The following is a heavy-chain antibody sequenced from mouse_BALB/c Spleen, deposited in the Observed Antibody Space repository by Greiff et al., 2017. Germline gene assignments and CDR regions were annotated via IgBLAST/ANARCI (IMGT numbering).Heavy chain of an antibody. CDR3: ARGCDYDAWFAY. CDR1: GFTFTDYY. J-gene: IGHJ3*01. V-gene: IGHV7-3*02. CDR2: IRNKANGYTT. D-gene: IGHD2-4*01. Sequence: EVQRVESGGGLVQPGGSLRLSCATSGFTFTDYYMSWVRQPPGKALEWLGFIRNKANGYTTEYSASVKGRFTISRDNSQSILYLQMNTLRAEDSATYYCARGCDYDAWFAYWGQGTLVTVSA.